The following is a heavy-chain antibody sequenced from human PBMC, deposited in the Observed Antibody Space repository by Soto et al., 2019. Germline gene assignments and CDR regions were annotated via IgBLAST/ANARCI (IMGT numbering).Heavy chain of an antibody. Sequence: SETLSLTCPVYGGSFAVYYCGWVRQPPGKGLEWIGEINHSGSTNYNPSLKSRVTISVDTSKNQFSLKLSSVTVADTAVYYCARDFGVVISYFDYWGQGTLVTVSS. CDR2: INHSGST. D-gene: IGHD3-3*01. CDR3: ARDFGVVISYFDY. V-gene: IGHV4-34*01. J-gene: IGHJ4*02. CDR1: GGSFAVYY.